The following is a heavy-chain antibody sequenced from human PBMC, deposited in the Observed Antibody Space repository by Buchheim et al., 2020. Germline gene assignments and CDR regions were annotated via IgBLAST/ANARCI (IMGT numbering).Heavy chain of an antibody. CDR2: IYNSGST. D-gene: IGHD3-3*01. J-gene: IGHJ4*02. V-gene: IGHV4-4*09. CDR3: ARGTFYGGVDY. Sequence: QVQLQESGPGLVKPSETLSLTCTVSGGSINNYYWSWIRQPPGKGLEWIAYIYNSGSTDYNPSLRSRATISVDTSKQQFSLRLTSVTAADTAVYYCARGTFYGGVDYRGQGTL. CDR1: GGSINNYY.